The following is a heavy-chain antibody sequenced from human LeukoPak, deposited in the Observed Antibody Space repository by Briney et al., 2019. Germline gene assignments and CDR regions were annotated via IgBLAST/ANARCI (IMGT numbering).Heavy chain of an antibody. CDR3: AAQDGSVRDSSGDNGIDY. Sequence: GGSLRLSCAASGFTFSSYSMNWVRQAPGKGLEWVSSISSSSSYIYYADSVKGRFTISRDNAKNSLYLQMNSLRAEDTAVYYCAAQDGSVRDSSGDNGIDYWGQGTLVTVSS. CDR2: ISSSSSYI. D-gene: IGHD3-22*01. J-gene: IGHJ4*02. V-gene: IGHV3-21*01. CDR1: GFTFSSYS.